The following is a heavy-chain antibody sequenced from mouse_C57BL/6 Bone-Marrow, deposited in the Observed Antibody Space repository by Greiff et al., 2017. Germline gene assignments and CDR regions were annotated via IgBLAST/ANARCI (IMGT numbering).Heavy chain of an antibody. CDR2: IRRNSGST. V-gene: IGHV1-64*01. Sequence: QVQLQQPGAELVKPGASVKLSCKASGYTFTSYWMHWVQQRPGQGLEWIGMIRRNSGSTNYNEKIKSKATLTVDKSSSTAYMQLSSLTSEDAAVYYCARPAQATDYAMDYWGQGTSVTVSS. CDR3: ARPAQATDYAMDY. D-gene: IGHD3-2*02. J-gene: IGHJ4*01. CDR1: GYTFTSYW.